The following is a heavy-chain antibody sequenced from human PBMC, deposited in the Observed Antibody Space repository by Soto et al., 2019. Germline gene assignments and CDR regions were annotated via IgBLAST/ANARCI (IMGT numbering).Heavy chain of an antibody. CDR2: ISSNGGST. J-gene: IGHJ5*02. D-gene: IGHD1-1*01. CDR3: ARGNDAPVSWFDP. V-gene: IGHV3-64*01. Sequence: EVQLVESGGGLVQPGGSLRLSCAASGFTFSSYAMHWVHQAPGKGLEYVSAISSNGGSTYYANSVKGRFTISRDNSKNTLYLQMGSLRAEDMAVYYCARGNDAPVSWFDPWGQGTLVTVSS. CDR1: GFTFSSYA.